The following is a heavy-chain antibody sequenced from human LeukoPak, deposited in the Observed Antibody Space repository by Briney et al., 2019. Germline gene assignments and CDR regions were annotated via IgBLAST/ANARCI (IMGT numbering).Heavy chain of an antibody. D-gene: IGHD1-26*01. CDR1: GFTFSSYA. CDR2: ISYDGSNK. V-gene: IGHV3-30-3*01. CDR3: ARDRFDSGCFPHY. J-gene: IGHJ4*02. Sequence: GGSLRLSCAASGFTFSSYAMHWVRQAPGKGLEWVAVISYDGSNKYYADSVKGRFTISRDNSKNTLYLQMNSLRAEDTAVYYCARDRFDSGCFPHYWGQGTLVTVSS.